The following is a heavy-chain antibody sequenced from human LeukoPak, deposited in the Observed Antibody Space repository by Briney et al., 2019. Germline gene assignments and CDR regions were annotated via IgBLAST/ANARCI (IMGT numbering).Heavy chain of an antibody. Sequence: ASVKVSCKASGYTFTGYYMHWVRQAPGQGLEWMGRINPNSGGTNYAKKFQGRVTMTRDTSISTAYMELSRLRSDDTAVYYCARDPRNGNWFDPWGQGTLVTVSS. CDR3: ARDPRNGNWFDP. CDR1: GYTFTGYY. V-gene: IGHV1-2*06. J-gene: IGHJ5*02. D-gene: IGHD1-14*01. CDR2: INPNSGGT.